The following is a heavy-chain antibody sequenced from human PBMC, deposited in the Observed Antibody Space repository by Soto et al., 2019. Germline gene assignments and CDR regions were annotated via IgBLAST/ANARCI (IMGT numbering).Heavy chain of an antibody. Sequence: GGSLRLSCAASGFTFSNYYMSWVRQAPGKGLEWVANIKQDGSEKYYMDSVKGRFTISRDNAKNSLSLQMNSLRAEDTAVYYCARDHPSLFDYWGQGTLVTVSS. V-gene: IGHV3-7*01. CDR2: IKQDGSEK. CDR1: GFTFSNYY. CDR3: ARDHPSLFDY. J-gene: IGHJ4*02.